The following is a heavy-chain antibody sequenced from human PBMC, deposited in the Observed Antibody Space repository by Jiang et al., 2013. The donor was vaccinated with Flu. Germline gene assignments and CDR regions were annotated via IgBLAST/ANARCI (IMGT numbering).Heavy chain of an antibody. V-gene: IGHV4-39*07. Sequence: GSGLVKPSETLSLTCTVSGGSFSSDNYYWGWIRQPPGKGMEWIGGIYHTGSSYSRPSLKSRVTISVDTSKNQSSLKLSSVTAADTAVYYCARAQKXSGFELPYYDYWGQGTLVTVSS. D-gene: IGHD5-12*01. CDR2: IYHTGSS. CDR3: ARAQKXSGFELPYYDY. J-gene: IGHJ4*02. CDR1: GGSFSSDNYY.